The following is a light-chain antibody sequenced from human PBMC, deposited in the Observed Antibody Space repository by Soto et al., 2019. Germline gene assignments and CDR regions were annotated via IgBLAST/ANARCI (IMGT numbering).Light chain of an antibody. J-gene: IGKJ4*01. CDR2: RAS. V-gene: IGKV1-5*03. CDR3: QQYDSYPVT. CDR1: QSISSW. Sequence: DIQMTQSPSTLSASVGDRVTITCRASQSISSWLAWYQQKPGKAPKVLIYRASSLESGVPSRFSGSGSGTEFTLTISTLQPDDFATDYCQQYDSYPVTFGGGTKVEIK.